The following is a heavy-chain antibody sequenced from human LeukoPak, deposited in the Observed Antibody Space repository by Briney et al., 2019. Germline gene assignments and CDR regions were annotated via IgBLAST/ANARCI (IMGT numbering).Heavy chain of an antibody. Sequence: GGSLRLSRVASGFTFSDYYMTWIRQAPGKGLEYVSHISRSGSSLYYGDSVTGRFTISRDNAKNSLYLQMNSLRVEDTAVYYCAREVVVVPDYYYYGLDVWGQGTTVTVSS. CDR2: ISRSGSSL. CDR3: AREVVVVPDYYYYGLDV. CDR1: GFTFSDYY. J-gene: IGHJ6*02. V-gene: IGHV3-11*01. D-gene: IGHD2-2*01.